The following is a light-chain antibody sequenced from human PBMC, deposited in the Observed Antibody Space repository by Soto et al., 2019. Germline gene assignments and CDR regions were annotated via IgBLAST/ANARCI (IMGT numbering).Light chain of an antibody. J-gene: IGKJ2*01. CDR2: GTS. CDR3: QHRGKWPRT. Sequence: EIVLTQSPATPSLSPGERATLSCRASQNVGSYLAWYQQKPGQAPRLLIYGTSNRATGIPGRFSGSGSETDFTLTISSLEPEDCGVYYCQHRGKWPRTFGQGTKLEIK. V-gene: IGKV3-11*01. CDR1: QNVGSY.